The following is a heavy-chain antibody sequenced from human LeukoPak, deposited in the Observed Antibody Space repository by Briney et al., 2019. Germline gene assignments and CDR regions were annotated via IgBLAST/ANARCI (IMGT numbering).Heavy chain of an antibody. J-gene: IGHJ4*02. CDR3: ATGRSIRYFDY. CDR1: GVSIFGYY. D-gene: IGHD3-9*01. V-gene: IGHV4-59*08. Sequence: PSETLSLTCTVSGVSIFGYYWSWVRQPPGKGLEWIGYTHYSGSTNYNPSLKSRVTISVDTSKSQFSLKLTSATAADTAVYYCATGRSIRYFDYWGQGTLLTVSS. CDR2: THYSGST.